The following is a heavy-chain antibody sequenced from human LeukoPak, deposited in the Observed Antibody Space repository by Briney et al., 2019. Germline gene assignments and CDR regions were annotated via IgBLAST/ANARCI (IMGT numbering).Heavy chain of an antibody. CDR1: GGSISSYY. V-gene: IGHV4-59*01. J-gene: IGHJ3*02. CDR2: IYSSGST. CDR3: ARDGAEDYYDSSGYYYGDAFDI. Sequence: SETLSLTCTVSGGSISSYYWSWIRQPPGKGLEWIGYIYSSGSTNYNPSLKSRVTISVDTSKNQFSLKLSSVTAADTAVYYCARDGAEDYYDSSGYYYGDAFDIWGQGTMVTVSS. D-gene: IGHD3-22*01.